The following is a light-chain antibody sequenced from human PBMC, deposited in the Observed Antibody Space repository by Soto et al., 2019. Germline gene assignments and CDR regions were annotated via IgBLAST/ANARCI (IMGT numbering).Light chain of an antibody. J-gene: IGKJ1*01. Sequence: EIVLTQSPGTLSLSPGERATLSCRASQSVSSSYLAWYQQTPGQAPRLLIYGASSRATGIPDRFSGSGSGTDFTLTISRLEPEDCAVYYCQQYGSSPWTFGQGTKVEIK. CDR3: QQYGSSPWT. V-gene: IGKV3-20*01. CDR1: QSVSSSY. CDR2: GAS.